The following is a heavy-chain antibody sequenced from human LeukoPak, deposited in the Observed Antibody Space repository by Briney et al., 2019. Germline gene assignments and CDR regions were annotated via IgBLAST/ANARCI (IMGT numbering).Heavy chain of an antibody. D-gene: IGHD3-10*01. CDR1: GGSISSSSYY. CDR3: ARGSMVRGAYWFDP. V-gene: IGHV4-39*07. CDR2: IYYSGST. Sequence: SETLSLTCTVSGGSISSSSYYWGWIRQPPGKGLEWIGSIYYSGSTYYNPSLKSRVTISVDTSKNQFSLKLSSVTAADTAVYYCARGSMVRGAYWFDPWGQGTLVTVSS. J-gene: IGHJ5*02.